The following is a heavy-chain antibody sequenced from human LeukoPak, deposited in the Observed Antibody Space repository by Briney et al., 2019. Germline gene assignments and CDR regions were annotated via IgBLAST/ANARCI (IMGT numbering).Heavy chain of an antibody. V-gene: IGHV3-7*01. CDR1: GFTFSSYW. J-gene: IGHJ4*02. CDR3: ARDRGDSKFYYFDY. D-gene: IGHD2-21*01. Sequence: GGSLRLCCAASGFTFSSYWMSWVRQAPGKGLEWVANIKQDGSEKYYVDSVKGRFTISRDNAKNSLYLQMNSLRAEDTAVYYCARDRGDSKFYYFDYWGQGTLVTVSS. CDR2: IKQDGSEK.